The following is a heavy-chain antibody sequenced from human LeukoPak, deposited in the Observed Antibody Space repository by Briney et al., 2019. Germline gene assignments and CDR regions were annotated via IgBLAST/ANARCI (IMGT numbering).Heavy chain of an antibody. CDR2: IIPIFGTA. CDR1: GGTFSSYA. V-gene: IGHV1-69*05. CDR3: ATGEAGAFDI. Sequence: SVKVSCKASGGTFSSYAISWVRQAPEQGLEWMGRIIPIFGTANYAQKFQGRVTITTDESTSTAYMELSSLRSEDTAVYYCATGEAGAFDIWGQGTMVTVSS. J-gene: IGHJ3*02. D-gene: IGHD2-21*01.